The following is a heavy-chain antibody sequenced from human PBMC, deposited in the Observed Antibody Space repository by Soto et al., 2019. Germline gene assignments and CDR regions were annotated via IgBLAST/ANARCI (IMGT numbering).Heavy chain of an antibody. CDR1: GHTSRNNG. V-gene: IGHV1-18*01. CDR3: GGDADQWDQRFLDY. J-gene: IGHJ4*02. Sequence: QVRLVQSGAEVGQPGASVKVSCKASGHTSRNNGISWVRQAPGQGREWMGFINASTRAANYARKFRGRLTLTTDTCKGTVDMDLRSLRSDDTAVYYCGGDADQWDQRFLDYWGQGTLVTVSS. D-gene: IGHD1-26*01. CDR2: INASTRAA.